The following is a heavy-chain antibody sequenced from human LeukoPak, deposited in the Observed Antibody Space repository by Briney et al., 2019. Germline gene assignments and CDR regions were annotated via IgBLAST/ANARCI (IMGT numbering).Heavy chain of an antibody. CDR2: MNPNSANT. D-gene: IGHD4-23*01. J-gene: IGHJ5*02. V-gene: IGHV1-8*01. CDR1: GYTFTTFD. CDR3: ARIFLSVVAPKRWFDP. Sequence: ASVKVSCKASGYTFTTFDVNWVRQATGQGLEWMGWMNPNSANTGYAHKFQGRVTMTRDTSISTAYLELSSLRSDDTAVYYCARIFLSVVAPKRWFDPWGQGTLVTVSS.